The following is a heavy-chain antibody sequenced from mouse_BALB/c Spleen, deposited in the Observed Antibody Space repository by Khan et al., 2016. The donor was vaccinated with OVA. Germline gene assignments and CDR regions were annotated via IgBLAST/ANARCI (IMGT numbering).Heavy chain of an antibody. CDR2: IDPETGET. V-gene: IGHV14-1*02. CDR1: GFNIKDYY. Sequence: EVKLLESGTDLVRPGALVKLSCKASGFNIKDYYMHWVKQRPEQGLEWIGWIDPETGETLYDPKFQGQASVTADTSSNTAYLQLSSLTSEDTAVYYCARSGYFAWFADWGQGTLVTVSA. J-gene: IGHJ3*01. CDR3: ARSGYFAWFAD.